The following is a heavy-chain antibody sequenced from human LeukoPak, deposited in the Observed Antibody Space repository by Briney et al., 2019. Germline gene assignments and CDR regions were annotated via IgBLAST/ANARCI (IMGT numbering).Heavy chain of an antibody. J-gene: IGHJ1*01. CDR1: GGSISSGSYY. D-gene: IGHD1-26*01. V-gene: IGHV4-61*02. CDR2: IYTSGST. Sequence: RASETLSLTCTVSGGSISSGSYYWSWIRQPAGKGLEWIGRIYTSGSTNYNPSLKSRVAISVDTSKSQFSLKLSSVTAADTAVYYCARETLRSGATTDEYFQHWGQGTLVTVSS. CDR3: ARETLRSGATTDEYFQH.